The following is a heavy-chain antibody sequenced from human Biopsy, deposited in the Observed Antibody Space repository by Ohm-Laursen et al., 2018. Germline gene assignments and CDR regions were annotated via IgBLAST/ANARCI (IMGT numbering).Heavy chain of an antibody. Sequence: SVTVSCKLSGYSLSQLAIHWVRQAPGKGLEWVGGYDPEDDKNVYGQSLQGRVTMNKDTSADTTYMVLSRLKSEDTAVYYCATVRWGVDYYSAMDVWGQGTTVTVSS. J-gene: IGHJ6*02. V-gene: IGHV1-24*01. CDR2: YDPEDDKN. CDR3: ATVRWGVDYYSAMDV. D-gene: IGHD3-16*01. CDR1: GYSLSQLA.